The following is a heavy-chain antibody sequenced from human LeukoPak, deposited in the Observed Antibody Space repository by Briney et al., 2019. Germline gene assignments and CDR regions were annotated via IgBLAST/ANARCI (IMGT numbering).Heavy chain of an antibody. D-gene: IGHD2-2*01. CDR3: ARGTYCSSSSCYRLDY. CDR2: ISYNGSP. CDR1: GDSISSYY. J-gene: IGHJ4*02. Sequence: NPSETLSLTCTVSGDSISSYYWNWIRQPPGEGLEWIGYISYNGSPIYNPSLKSRVTISVDTSKNQFSLRLSAVTAADTAVYYCARGTYCSSSSCYRLDYWGQGTLVTVSS. V-gene: IGHV4-59*01.